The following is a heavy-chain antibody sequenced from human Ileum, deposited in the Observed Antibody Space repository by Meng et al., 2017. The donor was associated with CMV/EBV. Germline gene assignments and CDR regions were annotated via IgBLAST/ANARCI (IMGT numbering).Heavy chain of an antibody. CDR3: ARDDRRNCSTSGCNRAADS. Sequence: SETLSLTCAVSGGSISSTSYYWGWIRQPPGKGLEWIGSISYTGSTSYNPSLKSRVTISLDTSKNQFSLRLTSVTAADTAVYYCARDDRRNCSTSGCNRAADSWGQGTLVTVSS. J-gene: IGHJ4*02. CDR2: ISYTGST. V-gene: IGHV4-39*07. D-gene: IGHD2/OR15-2a*01. CDR1: GGSISSTSYY.